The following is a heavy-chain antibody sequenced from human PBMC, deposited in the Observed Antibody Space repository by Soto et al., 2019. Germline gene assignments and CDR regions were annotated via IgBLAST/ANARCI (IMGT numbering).Heavy chain of an antibody. CDR2: IYHSGIT. Sequence: QLQLQESGSGLVKPSQTLSLTCAVSGGSISSGGYSWSWIRQPPGKGLEWIGYIYHSGITYYNPSLKSRVTISLDRSNNQFALKLSSVTAADTAVYYCDRGPDCGGDCYPYSLYSWGQGTLVTFSS. CDR1: GGSISSGGYS. V-gene: IGHV4-30-2*01. J-gene: IGHJ4*02. D-gene: IGHD2-21*02. CDR3: DRGPDCGGDCYPYSLYS.